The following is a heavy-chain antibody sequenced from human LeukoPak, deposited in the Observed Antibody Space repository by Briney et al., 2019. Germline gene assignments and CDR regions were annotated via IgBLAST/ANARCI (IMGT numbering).Heavy chain of an antibody. Sequence: PSETLSLTCTVSGDSISSNNYYWAWIRQPPGKGLEWIASIHYRGTTFYNPSLKSRVTISVDTSRNQFSLKLTSVTAADTAVYFCARRGRYYESSGFYAHWGQGTLVTVSS. J-gene: IGHJ4*02. CDR3: ARRGRYYESSGFYAH. D-gene: IGHD3-22*01. CDR1: GDSISSNNYY. V-gene: IGHV4-39*01. CDR2: IHYRGTT.